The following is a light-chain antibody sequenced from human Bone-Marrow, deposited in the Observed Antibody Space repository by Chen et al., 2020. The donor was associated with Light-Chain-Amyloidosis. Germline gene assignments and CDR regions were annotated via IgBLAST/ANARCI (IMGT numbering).Light chain of an antibody. Sequence: DIQLTQSPSFLSASVGDRVTITCRASQGISNYFAWFQQKAGKAPKLLIYATPTLQSGVPPRFSGGGSGTEFTLTIGGLQPEDFATYYCLQLSSYPLTFGGGTMVEIK. CDR1: QGISNY. J-gene: IGKJ4*01. CDR3: LQLSSYPLT. CDR2: ATP. V-gene: IGKV1-9*01.